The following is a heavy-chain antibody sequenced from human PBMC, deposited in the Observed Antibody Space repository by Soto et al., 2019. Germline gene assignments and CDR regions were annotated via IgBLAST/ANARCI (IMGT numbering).Heavy chain of an antibody. Sequence: ASVKVCCKASGYTFTGHYIHWVRQAPEQGPEWMGEIGPESGATRYAQKFQGRVTMTRDTSITTVYMELKNLSPDDTAVYYCGRGRSGQIVVFYWGQGTPVTVS. V-gene: IGHV1-2*02. CDR1: GYTFTGHY. J-gene: IGHJ4*02. CDR3: GRGRSGQIVVFY. CDR2: IGPESGAT. D-gene: IGHD1-26*01.